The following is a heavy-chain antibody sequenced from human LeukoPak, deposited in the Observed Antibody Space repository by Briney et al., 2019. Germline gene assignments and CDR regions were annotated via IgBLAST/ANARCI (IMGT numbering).Heavy chain of an antibody. CDR2: ISGGHGGT. Sequence: PGGSLRLSCAACGFTLSSYAMSWVRQAPGKGLEWVSSISGGHGGTYYADSVKGRFTISRDDSKHTLYLQVISLCDDVAAVYYCPKEKYASGWNSGNYRGQGTLVTVSS. V-gene: IGHV3-23*01. CDR1: GFTLSSYA. CDR3: PKEKYASGWNSGNY. D-gene: IGHD1/OR15-1a*01. J-gene: IGHJ4*02.